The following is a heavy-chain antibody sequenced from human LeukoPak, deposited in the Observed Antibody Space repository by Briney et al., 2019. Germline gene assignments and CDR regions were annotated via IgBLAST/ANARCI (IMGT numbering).Heavy chain of an antibody. CDR3: ARVEAEGGDDPRYYFDY. D-gene: IGHD2-21*02. CDR2: IYHSGST. CDR1: GGSISSSNW. Sequence: SETLSLTCAVSGGSISSSNWWSWVRQPPGKGLEWIGEIYHSGSTNYNPSLKSRVTISVDKSKNQFSLKLSSVTAADTAVYYCARVEAEGGDDPRYYFDYWGQGTLVTVSS. J-gene: IGHJ4*02. V-gene: IGHV4-4*02.